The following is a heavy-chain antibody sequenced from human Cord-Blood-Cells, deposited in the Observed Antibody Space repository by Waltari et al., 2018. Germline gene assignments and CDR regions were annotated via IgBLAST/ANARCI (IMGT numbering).Heavy chain of an antibody. D-gene: IGHD5-12*01. J-gene: IGHJ4*02. CDR2: IKSKTDGGTT. CDR1: GFTFSNAW. CDR3: TTGDGYSGYDYYFDY. Sequence: EVQLVESGGGLVKPGGSLRLSCAASGFTFSNAWMSWVRQAPGKGLEWVGRIKSKTDGGTTDYAAPVKGRFTISRDDSKNTLYLQMNSLKTEDTAVYYCTTGDGYSGYDYYFDYWGQGTLVTVSS. V-gene: IGHV3-15*01.